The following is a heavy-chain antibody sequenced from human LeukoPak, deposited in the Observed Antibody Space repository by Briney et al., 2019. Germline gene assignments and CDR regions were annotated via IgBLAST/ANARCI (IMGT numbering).Heavy chain of an antibody. Sequence: GGSQRLSCAASGFTFSSYWMSWVRQAPVKGLEWVANIKQDGSEKYYVDSVKGRFTISRDNAKNSLYLQMNSLRAEDTAVYYCASEACGGGSCPGYFQHWGQGTLVTVSS. J-gene: IGHJ1*01. D-gene: IGHD2-15*01. CDR2: IKQDGSEK. CDR3: ASEACGGGSCPGYFQH. V-gene: IGHV3-7*01. CDR1: GFTFSSYW.